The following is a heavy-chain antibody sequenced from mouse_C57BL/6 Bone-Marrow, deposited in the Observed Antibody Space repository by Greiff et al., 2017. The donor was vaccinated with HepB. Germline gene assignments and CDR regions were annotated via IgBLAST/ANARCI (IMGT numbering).Heavy chain of an antibody. CDR2: ISYDGCN. J-gene: IGHJ3*01. V-gene: IGHV3-6*01. CDR3: ARGGDSSGYGFAY. CDR1: GYSITSGYY. Sequence: ESGPGLVKPSQSLSLTCSVTGYSITSGYYWYWIRQFPGNILEWMGYISYDGCNNYKPYLKNRIPITRDTSKNQFFLKLNSVTTEDTATYYCARGGDSSGYGFAYWGQGTLVTVSA. D-gene: IGHD3-2*02.